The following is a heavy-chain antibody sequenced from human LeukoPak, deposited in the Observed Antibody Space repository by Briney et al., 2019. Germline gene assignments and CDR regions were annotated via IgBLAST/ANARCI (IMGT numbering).Heavy chain of an antibody. D-gene: IGHD5-24*01. CDR2: ISGSGGST. CDR1: GFTFSSSA. V-gene: IGHV3-23*01. CDR3: AKEGEGYNKYQDYYFGY. Sequence: GGSLRLSCAASGFTFSSSALGWVRQAPGKGLEWVSAISGSGGSTYYADSVKGRFTISRDNSKNTLYLQMNSLRAEDTAVYYCAKEGEGYNKYQDYYFGYWGQGTLVTVSS. J-gene: IGHJ4*02.